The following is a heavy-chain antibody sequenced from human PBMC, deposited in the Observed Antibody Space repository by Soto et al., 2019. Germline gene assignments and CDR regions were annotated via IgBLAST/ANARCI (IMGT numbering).Heavy chain of an antibody. CDR1: GFTFSNYA. V-gene: IGHV3-23*01. CDR3: AKRNLECGDTSDI. J-gene: IGHJ3*02. CDR2: ITDSGGST. D-gene: IGHD1-1*01. Sequence: EVQLLESGGGLVQPGGSLRLSCAASGFTFSNYATIWVRHAPGKGLEWVSSITDSGGSTYYADSEKGRFTISRDNSKNTLYLQMNSLRTEDTAVYYCAKRNLECGDTSDIWGQGTMVTVSS.